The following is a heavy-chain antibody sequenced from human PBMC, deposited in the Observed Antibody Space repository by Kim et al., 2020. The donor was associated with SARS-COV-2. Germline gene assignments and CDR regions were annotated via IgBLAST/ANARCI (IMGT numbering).Heavy chain of an antibody. CDR3: AKDLDGGYYGDYKGY. D-gene: IGHD4-17*01. V-gene: IGHV3-30*18. CDR1: GFTFSSYG. Sequence: GGSLRLSCAASGFTFSSYGMHWVRQAPGKGLEWVAVISYDGSNKYYADSVKGRFTISRDNSKNTLYLQMNSLRAEDTAVYYCAKDLDGGYYGDYKGYWGQGTLVTVSS. CDR2: ISYDGSNK. J-gene: IGHJ4*02.